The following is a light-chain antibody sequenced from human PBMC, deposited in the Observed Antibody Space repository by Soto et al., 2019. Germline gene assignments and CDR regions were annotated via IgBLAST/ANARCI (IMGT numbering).Light chain of an antibody. Sequence: DVPMTQSPSSVSASVGDRVIITCRTSQGISNWLAWYQHKPGKAPNLLIYAASSLQSGVPSRFSGSQSGTDFTLTISSLQPEDFAPYYCQPANSFPLTFGGGTKVEIK. CDR3: QPANSFPLT. CDR1: QGISNW. J-gene: IGKJ4*01. CDR2: AAS. V-gene: IGKV1-12*01.